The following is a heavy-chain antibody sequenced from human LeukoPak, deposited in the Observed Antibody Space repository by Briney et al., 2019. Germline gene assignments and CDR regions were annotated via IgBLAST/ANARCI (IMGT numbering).Heavy chain of an antibody. CDR2: IIPIFGTA. J-gene: IGHJ4*02. V-gene: IGHV1-69*01. CDR1: GGTFSSYA. Sequence: SVKVSCKASGGTFSSYAISWVRQAPGQGLEWMGGIIPIFGTANYAQKFQGRVTITADESTSTAYMELSSPRSEDTAVYYCARIYYGSGTAQGGWGQGTLVTVSS. D-gene: IGHD3-10*01. CDR3: ARIYYGSGTAQGG.